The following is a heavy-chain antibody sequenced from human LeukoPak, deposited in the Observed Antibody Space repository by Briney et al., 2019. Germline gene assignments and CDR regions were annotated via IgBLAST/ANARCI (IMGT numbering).Heavy chain of an antibody. CDR1: GGSFSGHY. D-gene: IGHD6-25*01. CDR3: ARGYNDSGWTHFDY. V-gene: IGHV4-34*01. J-gene: IGHJ4*02. Sequence: SETLSLTCAVYGGSFSGHYWSWIRQPPGKGPEWIGEINHSGSTNYSPSLKSRVTISRDTSKSQFSLKLSSVTAADTAMYFCARGYNDSGWTHFDYWGQGTLVTVSS. CDR2: INHSGST.